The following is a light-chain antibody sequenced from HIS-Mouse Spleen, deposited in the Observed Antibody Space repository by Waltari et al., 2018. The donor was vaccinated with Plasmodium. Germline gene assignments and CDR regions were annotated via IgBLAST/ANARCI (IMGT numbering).Light chain of an antibody. J-gene: IGKJ3*01. CDR1: QSVSSSY. CDR3: QQYGSSPFT. Sequence: TQSPGPLSLSPGERATLSCRASQSVSSSYLAWYQQKPGQAPRLLIYGASSRATGIPDRFSGSGSGTDFTLTISRLEPEDFAVYYCQQYGSSPFTFGPGTKVDIK. CDR2: GAS. V-gene: IGKV3-20*01.